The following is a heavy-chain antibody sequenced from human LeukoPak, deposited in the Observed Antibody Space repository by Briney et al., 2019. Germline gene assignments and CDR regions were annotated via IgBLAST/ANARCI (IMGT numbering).Heavy chain of an antibody. V-gene: IGHV4-59*01. J-gene: IGHJ6*02. CDR3: ARGPTFYDYVWGSYRYYYGMDV. CDR1: GGSISSYY. CDR2: IYYSGST. Sequence: SETLSLTCTVSGGSISSYYWSWIRQPPGKGLEGIGYIYYSGSTNYNPSLKSRVTISVDTSKNQFSLKLSSVTAADTAVYYCARGPTFYDYVWGSYRYYYGMDVWGQGTTVTVSS. D-gene: IGHD3-16*02.